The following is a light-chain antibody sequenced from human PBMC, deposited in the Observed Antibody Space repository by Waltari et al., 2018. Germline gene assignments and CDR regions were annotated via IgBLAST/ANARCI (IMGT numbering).Light chain of an antibody. Sequence: SYELTQTPSVSVSPGQKARLTCSGHELPRKYAYWFQQKSVQAPRLVRYEDTKRPSGSPERFSGSSSGTVATLTISGAQVDDEADYYCYSSDSTGLRVFGGGTTVVVL. CDR2: EDT. V-gene: IGLV3-10*01. CDR3: YSSDSTGLRV. J-gene: IGLJ1*01. CDR1: ELPRKY.